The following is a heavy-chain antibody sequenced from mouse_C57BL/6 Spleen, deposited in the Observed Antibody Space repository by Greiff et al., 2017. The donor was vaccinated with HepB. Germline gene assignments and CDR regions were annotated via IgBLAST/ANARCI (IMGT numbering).Heavy chain of an antibody. CDR3: ARWPGNLYYFDY. D-gene: IGHD4-1*01. CDR2: INPNNGGT. V-gene: IGHV1-22*01. J-gene: IGHJ2*01. CDR1: GYTFTDYN. Sequence: VQLQQSGPELVKPGASVKMSCKASGYTFTDYNMHWVKQSHGKSLEWIGYINPNNGGTSYNQKFKGKATLTVNKSSSTAYMELRSLTSEDSAVYYCARWPGNLYYFDYWGQGTTLTVSS.